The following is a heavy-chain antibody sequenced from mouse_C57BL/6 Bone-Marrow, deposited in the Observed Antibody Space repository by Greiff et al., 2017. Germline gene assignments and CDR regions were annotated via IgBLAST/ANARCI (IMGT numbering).Heavy chain of an antibody. Sequence: VQLQQSGTVLARPGASVKMSCKTSGYTFTSYWMHWVKQRPGQGLEWIGAIYPGNSDTSYNQKFKGKAKLTAVTSASTAYMELSSLTNEDSAVYYCTVRPSKYYGSSYVLAYWGQGTLVTVSA. CDR2: IYPGNSDT. V-gene: IGHV1-5*01. CDR3: TVRPSKYYGSSYVLAY. D-gene: IGHD1-1*01. J-gene: IGHJ3*01. CDR1: GYTFTSYW.